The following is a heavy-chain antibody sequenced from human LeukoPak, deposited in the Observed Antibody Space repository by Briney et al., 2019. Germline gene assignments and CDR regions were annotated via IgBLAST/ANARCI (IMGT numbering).Heavy chain of an antibody. CDR1: GGSISSGGYY. CDR3: ARLTTADAFDI. D-gene: IGHD3-22*01. Sequence: SETLSLTCTVSGGSISSGGYYWSWIRQHPGKGLEWIGYIYYSGSTYYNPSLKSRVTISVDTSKNQFSLKLSSVTAADTAVYYCARLTTADAFDIWGQGTMVTVSS. V-gene: IGHV4-31*03. J-gene: IGHJ3*02. CDR2: IYYSGST.